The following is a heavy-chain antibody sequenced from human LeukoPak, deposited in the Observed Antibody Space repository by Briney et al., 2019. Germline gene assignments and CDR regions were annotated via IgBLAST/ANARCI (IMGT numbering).Heavy chain of an antibody. CDR1: GYTFTSYA. Sequence: ASVKVSCKASGYTFTSYAMHWVRQAPGQRLEWMGWINAGNGNTKYSQKFQGRVTITRDTSASTAYMELSSLRSEDTAVYYCARGGSSGYYSDYWGQGTLVTVSS. CDR3: ARGGSSGYYSDY. CDR2: INAGNGNT. D-gene: IGHD3-22*01. J-gene: IGHJ4*02. V-gene: IGHV1-3*01.